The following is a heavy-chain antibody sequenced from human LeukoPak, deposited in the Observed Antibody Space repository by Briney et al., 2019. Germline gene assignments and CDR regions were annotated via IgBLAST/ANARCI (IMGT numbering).Heavy chain of an antibody. CDR3: ARGSDSYGRLFDY. CDR1: GYTFTTLD. D-gene: IGHD5-18*01. V-gene: IGHV1-8*02. CDR2: INPNSGNR. Sequence: ASVKVSCKASGYTFTTLDINWVRQSTGQGLEWMGWINPNSGNRGYAQKFQGRVTMTRDTSTSTVYMELSSLRSEDTAVYYCARGSDSYGRLFDYWGQGTLVTVSS. J-gene: IGHJ4*02.